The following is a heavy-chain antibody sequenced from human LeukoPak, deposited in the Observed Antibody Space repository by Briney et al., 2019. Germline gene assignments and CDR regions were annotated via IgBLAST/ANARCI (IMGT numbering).Heavy chain of an antibody. CDR2: IYYSGST. Sequence: SETLSLTCTVSGGSISSYYWSWIRQPPGKGLEWIGSIYYSGSTYYNPSLKSRVTISVDTSKNQFSLKLSSVTAADTAVYYCARQGENVVVPAEYFQHWGQGTLVTVSS. CDR3: ARQGENVVVPAEYFQH. CDR1: GGSISSYY. V-gene: IGHV4-59*05. J-gene: IGHJ1*01. D-gene: IGHD2-2*01.